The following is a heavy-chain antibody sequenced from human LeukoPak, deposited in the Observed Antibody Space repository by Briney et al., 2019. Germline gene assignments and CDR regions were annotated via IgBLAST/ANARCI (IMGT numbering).Heavy chain of an antibody. J-gene: IGHJ4*02. Sequence: GGSLRLSCAASGFTFSSYAMSWVRQAPGKGLEWVSAISGSGGSTYYADSVKGRFTISRDNSKNTLYLQMNSLRAEDTAVYYCARTYYDFWSGYYLPVDYWGQGTLVTVSS. CDR3: ARTYYDFWSGYYLPVDY. V-gene: IGHV3-23*01. D-gene: IGHD3-3*01. CDR2: ISGSGGST. CDR1: GFTFSSYA.